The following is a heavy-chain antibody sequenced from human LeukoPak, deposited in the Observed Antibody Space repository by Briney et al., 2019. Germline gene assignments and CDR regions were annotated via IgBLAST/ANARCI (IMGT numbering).Heavy chain of an antibody. CDR2: MNPNSGNT. V-gene: IGHV1-8*01. J-gene: IGHJ4*02. CDR3: ARWSGYYSRFDY. D-gene: IGHD3-3*01. Sequence: ASVKVSCKASGYTFTSYDINWVRQATGQGLEWMGWMNPNSGNTGYAQKFQGRVTMTRNTSISTAYMELSSLRSEDTAMYYGARWSGYYSRFDYWGQGTLVTVSS. CDR1: GYTFTSYD.